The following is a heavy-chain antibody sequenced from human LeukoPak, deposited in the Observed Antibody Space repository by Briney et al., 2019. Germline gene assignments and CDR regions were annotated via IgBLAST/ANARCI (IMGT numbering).Heavy chain of an antibody. CDR1: VYTFMVNY. Sequence: GASVTLSYKASVYTFMVNYIHWLRQAPGQGLEWMGWIDANNGDTKSAQKFQGRVTIIRDTYISTAYMDLSSLSPDDAAVYYCARDPSSVTLYSFDYWGQGTLVTVSS. D-gene: IGHD4-11*01. CDR2: IDANNGDT. CDR3: ARDPSSVTLYSFDY. J-gene: IGHJ4*02. V-gene: IGHV1-2*02.